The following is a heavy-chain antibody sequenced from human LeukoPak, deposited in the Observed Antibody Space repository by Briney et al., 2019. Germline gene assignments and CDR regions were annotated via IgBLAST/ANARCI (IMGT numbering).Heavy chain of an antibody. V-gene: IGHV3-11*04. CDR3: AGHSILLRWAGWFDP. CDR2: ISSSSSTI. D-gene: IGHD3-9*01. Sequence: PGGSLRLSCAASGFTFSDYYMSWIRQAPGKGLEWVSYISSSSSTIYYADSVKGRFTISRDNAKNSLYLQMNSLRAEDTAVYYCAGHSILLRWAGWFDPWGQGTLVTVSS. CDR1: GFTFSDYY. J-gene: IGHJ5*02.